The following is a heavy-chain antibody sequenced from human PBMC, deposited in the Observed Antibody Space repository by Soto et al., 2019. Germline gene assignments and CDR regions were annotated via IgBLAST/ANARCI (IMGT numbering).Heavy chain of an antibody. D-gene: IGHD3-10*01. V-gene: IGHV1-3*01. CDR3: ASSRITMVPYGMDV. J-gene: IGHJ6*02. CDR2: INAGNGNT. CDR1: GYTLTSYV. Sequence: ASVKVACEASGYTLTSYVMHWVGQAPGQRLEWMGWINAGNGNTKYSQKFQGRVTIPRDTSASTAYMELSSLRSEDTAVSYCASSRITMVPYGMDVWGQGTTVTVSS.